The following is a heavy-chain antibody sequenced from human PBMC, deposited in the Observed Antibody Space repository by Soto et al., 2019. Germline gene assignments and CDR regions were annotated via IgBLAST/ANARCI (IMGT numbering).Heavy chain of an antibody. J-gene: IGHJ4*02. CDR3: ARVRIFGVVIMPIDY. D-gene: IGHD3-3*01. CDR1: GGSFSGYY. Sequence: SETLSLTCAVYGGSFSGYYWSWIRQPPGKGLEWIGEINHSGSTNYNPSLKSRVTISVDTSKNQFSLKLSSVTAADTAVYYCARVRIFGVVIMPIDYWGQGTLVTVSS. V-gene: IGHV4-34*01. CDR2: INHSGST.